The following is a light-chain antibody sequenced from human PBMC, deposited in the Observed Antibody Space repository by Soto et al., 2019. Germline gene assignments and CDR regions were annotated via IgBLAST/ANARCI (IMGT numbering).Light chain of an antibody. CDR3: AAWDDSLNAVV. Sequence: QSVLTQPPSASGTPGQRVTISCSGSTSNIGSNPVHWYQQLPGTAPKLLIHSTNQRPSGVPDRFFGSKSGTSASLAISGLQSEDEPDYYCAAWDDSLNAVVFGGGTKLTVL. CDR1: TSNIGSNP. CDR2: STN. J-gene: IGLJ2*01. V-gene: IGLV1-44*01.